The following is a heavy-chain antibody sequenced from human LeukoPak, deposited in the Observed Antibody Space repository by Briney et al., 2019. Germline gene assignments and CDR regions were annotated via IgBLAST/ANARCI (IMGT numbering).Heavy chain of an antibody. CDR2: ISYDGSNK. Sequence: GGSLRLSCAASGFTFSSYGMHWVRQAPGKGLEWVAVISYDGSNKYYADSVKGRFTISRDNSKNTLYLQMNSLRAEDTAVYYCAKDRFEYQLPALDYWGQGTLVTVSS. V-gene: IGHV3-30*18. J-gene: IGHJ4*02. D-gene: IGHD2-2*01. CDR1: GFTFSSYG. CDR3: AKDRFEYQLPALDY.